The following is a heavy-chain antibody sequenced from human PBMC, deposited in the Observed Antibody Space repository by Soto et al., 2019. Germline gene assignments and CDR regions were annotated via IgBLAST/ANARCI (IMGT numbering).Heavy chain of an antibody. D-gene: IGHD3-10*01. CDR2: INHSGST. CDR3: ARGYGRTFDS. J-gene: IGHJ4*02. CDR1: GGSFSGYY. Sequence: PSETLSLTCAVYGGSFSGYYWNWIRQPPGKGLEWIGEINHSGSTNYNPSLKSRVTISLDTSKNQFSLKLSSMTAADTAVYYCARGYGRTFDSWGQGTLVTVS. V-gene: IGHV4-34*01.